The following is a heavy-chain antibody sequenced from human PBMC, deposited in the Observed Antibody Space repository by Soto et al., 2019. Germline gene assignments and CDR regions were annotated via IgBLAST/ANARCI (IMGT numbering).Heavy chain of an antibody. CDR3: ARDRGYCSGGICYSGASWFDP. V-gene: IGHV1-69*01. CDR2: IIPIFGTA. D-gene: IGHD2-15*01. J-gene: IGHJ5*02. Sequence: QVQLVQSGAEVKKPGSSVKVSCKASGGTFSSYAISWVRQAPGQGLEWMGGIIPIFGTANYAQKFQGRVTITADESTSTAYMELSSLRSEDTAVYYCARDRGYCSGGICYSGASWFDPWGQGTLVTVSS. CDR1: GGTFSSYA.